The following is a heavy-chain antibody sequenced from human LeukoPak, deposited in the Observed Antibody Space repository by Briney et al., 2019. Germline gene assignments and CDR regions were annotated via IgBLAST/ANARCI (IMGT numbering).Heavy chain of an antibody. CDR1: GFTFSSYA. Sequence: GGSLRLSCAASGFTFSSYAMSWVRQAPGRGLEWVSAISGSGGSTYYADSVKGRFTISRDNSKNTLYLQMNSLRAEDTAVYYCAKDPAFTVVRGVDLDYWGQGTLVTVSS. J-gene: IGHJ4*02. D-gene: IGHD3-10*01. V-gene: IGHV3-23*01. CDR2: ISGSGGST. CDR3: AKDPAFTVVRGVDLDY.